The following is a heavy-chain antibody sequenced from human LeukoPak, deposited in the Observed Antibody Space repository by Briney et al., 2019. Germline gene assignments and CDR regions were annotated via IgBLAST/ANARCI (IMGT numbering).Heavy chain of an antibody. V-gene: IGHV3-23*01. CDR2: ISGSGGST. CDR1: GFTFSSYA. J-gene: IGHJ4*02. Sequence: GGSLRLSCAASGFTFSSYAMSWVRQAPGKGLEWVSGISGSGGSTYYADAVKGRFTISRDNSKNTLYLQMDSLRAEDTAVYYCAKVARSTPLYYFDYWGQGTLVTVSS. CDR3: AKVARSTPLYYFDY.